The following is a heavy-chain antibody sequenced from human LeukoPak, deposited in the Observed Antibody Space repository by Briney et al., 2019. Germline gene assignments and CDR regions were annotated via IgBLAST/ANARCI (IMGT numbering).Heavy chain of an antibody. CDR3: ARGGSTMFGVVDY. Sequence: GASVKVSCKASGYTFTGYYMHWVRQAPGQGLEWMGWINPSSGGANYAQKFQGRVTMTRDMSITPAYMDLSRLRSDDTAVCYCARGGSTMFGVVDYWGHGTLVTVSS. CDR2: INPSSGGA. J-gene: IGHJ4*01. D-gene: IGHD3-3*01. V-gene: IGHV1-2*02. CDR1: GYTFTGYY.